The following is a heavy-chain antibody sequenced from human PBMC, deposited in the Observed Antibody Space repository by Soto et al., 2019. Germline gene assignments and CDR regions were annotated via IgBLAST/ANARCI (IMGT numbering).Heavy chain of an antibody. CDR1: GGSISSADDY. V-gene: IGHV4-30-4*01. J-gene: IGHJ4*02. CDR2: IYYSGST. CDR3: ARVGGFGATTIDY. Sequence: QVQLQESGPGLVKLSQTLYLTCTVSGGSISSADDYWSWIRQPPGKGLEWIGYIYYSGSTYYNPSLKSRVTISVDTSKNQFSLKLSSVTAADTAVYYCARVGGFGATTIDYWGQGTLVTVSS. D-gene: IGHD3-10*01.